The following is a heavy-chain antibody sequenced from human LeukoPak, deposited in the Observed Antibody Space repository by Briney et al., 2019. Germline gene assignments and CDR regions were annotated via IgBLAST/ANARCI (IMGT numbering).Heavy chain of an antibody. D-gene: IGHD6-19*01. CDR2: INPNTGGT. CDR3: AAYNSAWYMGDY. J-gene: IGHJ4*02. CDR1: GDIFSGYY. V-gene: IGHV1-2*02. Sequence: ASAKVSCKASGDIFSGYYMHWVRQAPGQGLEWMGWINPNTGGTDYAQKFQGRVTMTRDTSISTAYMELSRLTSDDTAVYYCAAYNSAWYMGDYWGQGTLVTVSS.